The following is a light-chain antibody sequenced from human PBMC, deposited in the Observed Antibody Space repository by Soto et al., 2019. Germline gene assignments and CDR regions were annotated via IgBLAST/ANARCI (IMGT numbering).Light chain of an antibody. Sequence: DIQMTQSPSSLSASVGDRVTITCQASQDISNYLNWYQQKPGKAPKLLIFDASNVERGVPSRFSGSGSGTHFTFTIRSLQAEEIATYYCQQYEGHPLTFGGGTKIEI. CDR1: QDISNY. J-gene: IGKJ4*01. V-gene: IGKV1-33*01. CDR2: DAS. CDR3: QQYEGHPLT.